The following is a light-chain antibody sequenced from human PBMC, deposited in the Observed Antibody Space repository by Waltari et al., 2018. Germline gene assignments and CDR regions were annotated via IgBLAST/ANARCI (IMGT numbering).Light chain of an antibody. CDR2: DVS. CDR1: SNDVGGYNP. J-gene: IGLJ2*01. CDR3: SSQSSNDVVL. V-gene: IGLV2-14*01. Sequence: QSALTQPASASGSPGQSVTIFCAGTSNDVGGYNPVSWYQEHPGQAPRVIIYDVSDRPSGVSDRFSGSKSGNTASLTISGLQAEDEADYYCSSQSSNDVVLFGGGTKLTVL.